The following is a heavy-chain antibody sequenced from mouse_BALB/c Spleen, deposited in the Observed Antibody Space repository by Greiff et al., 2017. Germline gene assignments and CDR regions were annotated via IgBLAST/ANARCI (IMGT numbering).Heavy chain of an antibody. Sequence: LQESGPELVKPGASVKMSCKASGYTFTSYYIHWVKQRPGQGLEWIGWIYPGDGSTKYNEKFKGKTTLTADKSSSTAYMLLSSLTSEDSAIYFCASSGYYAMDYWGQGTSVTVSS. CDR2: IYPGDGST. D-gene: IGHD3-1*01. CDR3: ASSGYYAMDY. V-gene: IGHV1S56*01. CDR1: GYTFTSYY. J-gene: IGHJ4*01.